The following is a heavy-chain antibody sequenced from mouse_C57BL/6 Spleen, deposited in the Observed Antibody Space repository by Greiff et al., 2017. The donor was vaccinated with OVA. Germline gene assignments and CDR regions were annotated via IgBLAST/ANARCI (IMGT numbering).Heavy chain of an antibody. V-gene: IGHV1-64*01. CDR2: IHPNSGST. D-gene: IGHD1-1*02. CDR1: GYTFTSYW. CDR3: ASPSYGDFDY. Sequence: VQLQQPGAELVKPGASVKLSCKASGYTFTSYWMHWVKQRPGQGLEWIGMIHPNSGSTNYNEKFKSKATLTVDKSSSTAYMQLSSLTSEDAAVYYCASPSYGDFDYWGQGTTLTVSS. J-gene: IGHJ2*01.